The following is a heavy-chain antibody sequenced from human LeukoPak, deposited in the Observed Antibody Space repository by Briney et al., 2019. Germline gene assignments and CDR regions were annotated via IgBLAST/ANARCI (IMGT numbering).Heavy chain of an antibody. V-gene: IGHV2-5*01. CDR1: GLSLSTSGVG. J-gene: IGHJ3*02. CDR2: IYWNDEK. D-gene: IGHD3-22*01. Sequence: SGPTLVNPTQTLTLTCTLSGLSLSTSGVGVGWIRQPPGKALEWLALIYWNDEKRYSPSLKSRLTITKDTSKIQVVLAMTNVDPVDTATYYCTHTQYYYDSGGVDDGFDIWGQGTMVTVSS. CDR3: THTQYYYDSGGVDDGFDI.